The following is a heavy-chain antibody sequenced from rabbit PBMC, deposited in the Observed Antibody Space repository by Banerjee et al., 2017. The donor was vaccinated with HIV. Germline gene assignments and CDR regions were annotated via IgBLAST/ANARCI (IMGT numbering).Heavy chain of an antibody. Sequence: QEQLVESGGGLVQPGGSLKLSCKASGFDFSGYGVSWVRQAPGKGLEWIGYIDPVFDSTYYASWVNGRFTISSHNAQNTLYLQLSSLTAADTATYFCARDLAGVIGWNFGLWGPGTLVTVS. V-gene: IGHV1S47*01. J-gene: IGHJ4*01. D-gene: IGHD4-1*01. CDR2: IDPVFDST. CDR1: GFDFSGYG. CDR3: ARDLAGVIGWNFGL.